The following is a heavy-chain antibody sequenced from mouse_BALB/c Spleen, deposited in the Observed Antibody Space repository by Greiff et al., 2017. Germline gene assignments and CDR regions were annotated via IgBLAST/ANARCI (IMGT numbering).Heavy chain of an antibody. J-gene: IGHJ4*01. CDR1: GYTFTDYA. Sequence: VQLQQSGAELVRPGVSVKISCKGSGYTFTDYAMHWVKQSHAKSLEWIGVISTYYGDASYNQKFKGKATMTVDKSSSTAYMELARLTSEDSAIYYCASSYGNYDYAMDYWGQGTSVTVSS. V-gene: IGHV1S137*01. D-gene: IGHD2-10*02. CDR2: ISTYYGDA. CDR3: ASSYGNYDYAMDY.